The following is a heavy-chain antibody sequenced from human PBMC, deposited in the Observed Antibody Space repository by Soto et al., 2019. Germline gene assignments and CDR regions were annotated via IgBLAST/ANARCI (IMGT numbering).Heavy chain of an antibody. J-gene: IGHJ1*01. D-gene: IGHD6-13*01. CDR3: ARDTDSSSWYENSGNFQH. CDR2: INAGNGNT. V-gene: IGHV1-3*01. CDR1: GYTFTSYA. Sequence: ASVKVSCKASGYTFTSYAMHWVRQAPGQRLEWMGWINAGNGNTKYSQKFQGRVTITRDTSASTAYMELSSLRSEDTAVYYCARDTDSSSWYENSGNFQHWGQGTLVTVSS.